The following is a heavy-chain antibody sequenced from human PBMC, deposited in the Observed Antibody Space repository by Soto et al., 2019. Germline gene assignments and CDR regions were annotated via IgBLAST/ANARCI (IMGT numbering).Heavy chain of an antibody. CDR1: GFTFSYYA. J-gene: IGHJ4*02. D-gene: IGHD1-26*01. V-gene: IGHV3-23*01. Sequence: GGSLRLSCAASGFTFSYYAMNWVRQAPGKGLEWVSTISGSGGFTYYADSVKGRFTISRDNSNNTLYLQMNSLRAEDTAVYYCAKTVGRGTFDYWGQGTQVTVSS. CDR2: ISGSGGFT. CDR3: AKTVGRGTFDY.